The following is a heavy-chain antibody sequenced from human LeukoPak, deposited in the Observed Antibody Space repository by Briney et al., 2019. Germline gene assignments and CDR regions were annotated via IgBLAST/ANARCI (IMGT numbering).Heavy chain of an antibody. Sequence: PSQTLSLTCTVSGGSISSGSYYWSWIRQPAGKGLEWIGRIYTSGSTNYNPSLKSRVTISVDTSKNQFSLKLSSVTAADTAVYYCARVKGSGSDDAFDIWGQGTMVTVSS. D-gene: IGHD3-22*01. CDR3: ARVKGSGSDDAFDI. CDR2: IYTSGST. CDR1: GGSISSGSYY. J-gene: IGHJ3*02. V-gene: IGHV4-61*02.